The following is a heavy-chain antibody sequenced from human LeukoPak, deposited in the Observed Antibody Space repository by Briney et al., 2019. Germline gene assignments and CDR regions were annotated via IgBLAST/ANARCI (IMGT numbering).Heavy chain of an antibody. V-gene: IGHV4-34*01. D-gene: IGHD2-15*01. Sequence: SETLSLTCAVYGGSFSGYYRSWIRQPPGKGLEWIGEINHSGGTNYNPSLKSRVTISVDTSKNQFSLKLSSVTAADTAVYYCARGLGYCSGGSCYMFRYFDYWGQGTLVTVSS. J-gene: IGHJ4*02. CDR2: INHSGGT. CDR1: GGSFSGYY. CDR3: ARGLGYCSGGSCYMFRYFDY.